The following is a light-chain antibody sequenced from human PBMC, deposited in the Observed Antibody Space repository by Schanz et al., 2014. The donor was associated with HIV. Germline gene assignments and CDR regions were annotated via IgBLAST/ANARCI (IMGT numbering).Light chain of an antibody. CDR3: SSLTTSSAPV. CDR1: SSDVGDYNY. J-gene: IGLJ1*01. CDR2: GVF. Sequence: QSALTQPASVSGSPGQSITISCTGTSSDVGDYNYVSWYQQHPGKAPKVVIYGVFDRPSGISNRFSGSKSGNTASLTISGLQPEDEADYYCSSLTTSSAPVFGTGTKLTVL. V-gene: IGLV2-14*03.